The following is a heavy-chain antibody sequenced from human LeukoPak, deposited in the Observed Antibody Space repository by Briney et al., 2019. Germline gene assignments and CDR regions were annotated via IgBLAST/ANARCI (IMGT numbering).Heavy chain of an antibody. V-gene: IGHV4-61*05. CDR3: ARRSLGGATVVDAFDI. CDR1: GGSISSSSYY. D-gene: IGHD1-26*01. Sequence: PSETLSLTCTVSGGSISSSSYYWSWIRQPPGKGLEWIGYIYYSGSTNYNPSLKSRVTISADTSKNQFSLKLSSVTAADTAVYYCARRSLGGATVVDAFDIWGQGTMVTVSS. CDR2: IYYSGST. J-gene: IGHJ3*02.